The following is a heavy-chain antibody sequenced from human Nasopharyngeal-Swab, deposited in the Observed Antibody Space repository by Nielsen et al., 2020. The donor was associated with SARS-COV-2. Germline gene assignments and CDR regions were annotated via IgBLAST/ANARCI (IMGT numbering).Heavy chain of an antibody. CDR3: AKDPYLSDGGKGFDH. CDR1: GFTFSSYS. J-gene: IGHJ4*02. V-gene: IGHV3-21*04. Sequence: GESPKISCAASGFTFSSYSMNWVRQAPGKGLEWVSSISSSSSYIYYADSVKGRFTISRDNAKNSLYLHMNSLRVDDTALYYCAKDPYLSDGGKGFDHWGQGTLVTVSS. CDR2: ISSSSSYI. D-gene: IGHD4-23*01.